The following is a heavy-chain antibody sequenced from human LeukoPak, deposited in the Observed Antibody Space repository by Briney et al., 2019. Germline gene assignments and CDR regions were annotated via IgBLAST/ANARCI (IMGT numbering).Heavy chain of an antibody. D-gene: IGHD2-2*01. CDR3: ARDPKAGYCSSTSCSDGPDAFDI. Sequence: ASVKVSCKASGHTFTSYYMHWVRQAPGQGLEWMGIINPSGGSTSYAQKFQGRVTMTRDMSTSTVYMELSSLRSEDTAVYYCARDPKAGYCSSTSCSDGPDAFDIWGQGTMVTVSS. J-gene: IGHJ3*02. V-gene: IGHV1-46*01. CDR1: GHTFTSYY. CDR2: INPSGGST.